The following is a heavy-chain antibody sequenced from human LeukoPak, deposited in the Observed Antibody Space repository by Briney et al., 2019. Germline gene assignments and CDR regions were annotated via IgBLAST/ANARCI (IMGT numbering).Heavy chain of an antibody. V-gene: IGHV3-53*01. J-gene: IGHJ5*02. D-gene: IGHD3-10*01. Sequence: GGSLRLSCAASGLTVSSNYMSWVRQAPGKGLEWVSVIYSGGSTYYADSVKSRFTISRDNAKNTVDLQINNLRVEDTAVYYCGRGGNYYLDPWGQGSLVTVSS. CDR1: GLTVSSNY. CDR3: GRGGNYYLDP. CDR2: IYSGGST.